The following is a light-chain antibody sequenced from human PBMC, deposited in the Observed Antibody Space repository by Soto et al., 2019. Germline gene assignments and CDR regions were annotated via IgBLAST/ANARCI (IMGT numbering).Light chain of an antibody. CDR2: GAS. J-gene: IGKJ3*01. Sequence: EIVLTQSPGTLSLSPGERATLSCRASQSVSARYLAWYQQKPRQAPRLLIEGASSRAAGIPDSFSGSESGPDFTLTISRVEPEDFGLYYCQQYDSSPRNFGPGTRV. V-gene: IGKV3-20*01. CDR3: QQYDSSPRN. CDR1: QSVSARY.